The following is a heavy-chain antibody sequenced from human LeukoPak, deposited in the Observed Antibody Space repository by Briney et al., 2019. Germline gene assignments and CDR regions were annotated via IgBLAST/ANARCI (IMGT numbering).Heavy chain of an antibody. CDR3: ARTGSTVTMLYPFDH. Sequence: SETLSLTCTVSGDSISNYYWTWIRQPPGKGLEWIEYIYYSGDTNYNPSLKSRVTISLDTSKNQFSLKLSSVTAADTAVYYCARTGSTVTMLYPFDHWGQGTLVTVSS. V-gene: IGHV4-59*01. J-gene: IGHJ4*02. D-gene: IGHD4-17*01. CDR2: IYYSGDT. CDR1: GDSISNYY.